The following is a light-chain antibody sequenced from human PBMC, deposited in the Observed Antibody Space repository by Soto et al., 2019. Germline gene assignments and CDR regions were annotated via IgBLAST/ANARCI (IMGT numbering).Light chain of an antibody. CDR1: QGISAW. CDR3: QQAKSSVLT. V-gene: IGKV1-12*01. J-gene: IGKJ4*01. Sequence: DIQMTQSPSSVSASVGDRATITCRASQGISAWLVWYQQKPGKAPNLLIYAASSLPTGVPSRFSRSRSGTDFTLTINTLQPEDVATYYCQQAKSSVLTFGGGTKVEIK. CDR2: AAS.